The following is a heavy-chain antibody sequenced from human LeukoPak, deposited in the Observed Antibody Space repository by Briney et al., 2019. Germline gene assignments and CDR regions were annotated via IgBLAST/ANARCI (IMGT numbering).Heavy chain of an antibody. CDR2: IYCSGST. Sequence: SETLSLPCTVSGGSISSYYWSWIRQPPGKGLEWVGYIYCSGSTNYNPSLKSRVTISVDTSKNQLSLKLSSVTAADTAVYYCARGTYYDYVRGSYRYTSYFDYWGQGTLVTVSS. CDR3: ARGTYYDYVRGSYRYTSYFDY. J-gene: IGHJ4*02. V-gene: IGHV4-59*01. CDR1: GGSISSYY. D-gene: IGHD3-16*02.